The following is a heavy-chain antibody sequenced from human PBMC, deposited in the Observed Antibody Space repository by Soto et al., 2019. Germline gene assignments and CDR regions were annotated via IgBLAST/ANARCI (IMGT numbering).Heavy chain of an antibody. D-gene: IGHD2-2*01. J-gene: IGHJ5*02. Sequence: PGESLKISCKGSGYSFTSYWIGWVRQMPGKGLEWMGIIYPGDSDTRYSPSFQGQVTISADKSISTAYLQWSSLKASDTAMYYCARLHPEIVLVPAAMQGWFDPWGQGTLVTVSS. CDR2: IYPGDSDT. CDR3: ARLHPEIVLVPAAMQGWFDP. CDR1: GYSFTSYW. V-gene: IGHV5-51*01.